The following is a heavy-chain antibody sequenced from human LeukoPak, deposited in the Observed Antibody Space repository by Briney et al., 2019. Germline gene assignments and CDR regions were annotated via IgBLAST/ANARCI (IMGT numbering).Heavy chain of an antibody. Sequence: KPSETLSLTCTVSGGSISSYYWSWIRQPPGKGLEWIGYIYYSGSTNYNPSLKSRVTISVDTSKNQFSLKLSSVTAADTAVYYCARAGSYYIIDYWGQGTLVTVSS. D-gene: IGHD1-26*01. CDR2: IYYSGST. CDR1: GGSISSYY. CDR3: ARAGSYYIIDY. V-gene: IGHV4-59*01. J-gene: IGHJ4*02.